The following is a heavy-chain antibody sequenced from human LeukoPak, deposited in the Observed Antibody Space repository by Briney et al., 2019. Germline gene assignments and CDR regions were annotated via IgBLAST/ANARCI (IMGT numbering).Heavy chain of an antibody. Sequence: PLETLSLTCTVSGGSIISYYWSWIRQPAGKGLEYIGRIYSSGSTNYNPSLKSRVTISVDKSKNQFSLTLSSVTAADTAVYYCARVGGNSYYYSFLDVWGRGTMVTVSS. D-gene: IGHD4-23*01. CDR2: IYSSGST. V-gene: IGHV4-4*07. J-gene: IGHJ6*03. CDR3: ARVGGNSYYYSFLDV. CDR1: GGSIISYY.